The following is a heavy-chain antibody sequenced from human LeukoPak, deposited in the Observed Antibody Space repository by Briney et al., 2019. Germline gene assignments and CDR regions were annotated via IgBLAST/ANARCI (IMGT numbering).Heavy chain of an antibody. V-gene: IGHV3-7*03. J-gene: IGHJ6*04. Sequence: PGGSLRLSCAASGSTFSSYWMSWVRQAPGKGLEWVANIKQDGSEKYYVDSVKGRFTISRDNAKNSLYLQMNSLRAEDTAVYYCARVLGSRGVIRPRYYGMDVWGKGTTVTVSS. CDR1: GSTFSSYW. CDR3: ARVLGSRGVIRPRYYGMDV. D-gene: IGHD3-10*01. CDR2: IKQDGSEK.